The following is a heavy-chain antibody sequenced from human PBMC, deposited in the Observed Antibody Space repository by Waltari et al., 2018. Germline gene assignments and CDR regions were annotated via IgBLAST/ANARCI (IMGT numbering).Heavy chain of an antibody. CDR2: MGGNGEYR. J-gene: IGHJ1*01. CDR1: GFSFSNKA. V-gene: IGHV3-23*01. Sequence: EVQLKESGGKVIQPGGSLRLSCEASGFSFSNKAMSWVRQAPGKGLEWVSVMGGNGEYRSYADSVRGRFTISRDNSKNTLYLQMDSLRADDTAVYFCVKYGFGGVLSHWGQGTLVIVSS. D-gene: IGHD3-16*01. CDR3: VKYGFGGVLSH.